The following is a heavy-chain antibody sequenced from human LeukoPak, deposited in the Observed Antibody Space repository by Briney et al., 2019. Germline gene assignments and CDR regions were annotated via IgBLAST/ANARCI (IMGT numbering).Heavy chain of an antibody. D-gene: IGHD3-10*01. J-gene: IGHJ4*02. Sequence: SVKVSCKASRFTFSSPTVQWVRQARGQRLEWIGWIVVGSGYTDYAQKFQERVTFTGDMSTGTVYMELSSLRSEDTAVYYCAVARGLTDPLDFWGQGTLVTVSS. CDR1: RFTFSSPT. CDR3: AVARGLTDPLDF. V-gene: IGHV1-58*01. CDR2: IVVGSGYT.